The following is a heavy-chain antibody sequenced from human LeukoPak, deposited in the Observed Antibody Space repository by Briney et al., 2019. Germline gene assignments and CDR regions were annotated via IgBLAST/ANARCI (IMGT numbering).Heavy chain of an antibody. V-gene: IGHV4-34*01. CDR1: GGSFSGYY. D-gene: IGHD6-19*01. CDR2: INHSGST. J-gene: IGHJ4*02. CDR3: ARGSRRNSSGWYY. Sequence: SETLSLTCAVYGGSFSGYYWSWIRQPPWKGLEWIGEINHSGSTNYNPSLKSRVTISVDTSKNQFSLKLSSVTAADTAVYYCARGSRRNSSGWYYWGQGTLVTVSS.